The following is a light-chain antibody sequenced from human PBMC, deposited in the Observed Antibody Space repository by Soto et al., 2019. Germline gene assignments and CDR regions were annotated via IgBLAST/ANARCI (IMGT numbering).Light chain of an antibody. V-gene: IGLV2-23*01. J-gene: IGLJ2*01. CDR2: EGS. CDR3: CSYAGSRVL. CDR1: SSDVGSYNL. Sequence: QSALTQPASVSGSPGQSITISCTGTSSDVGSYNLVSWYQQHPGKAPKLMIYEGSKRPSGVSSRFSGSKSGNTASLTISGLQAEDEADYYCCSYAGSRVLFGGGTKLTVL.